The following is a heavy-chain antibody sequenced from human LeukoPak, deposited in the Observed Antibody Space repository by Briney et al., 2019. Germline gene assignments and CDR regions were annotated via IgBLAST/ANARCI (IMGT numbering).Heavy chain of an antibody. V-gene: IGHV4-30-4*08. J-gene: IGHJ4*02. Sequence: SQTLSLTCTVSGGSISSGDSYWSWIRQPRGKGLEWLGYIYYSGSTYYNPSLKSRVTISVDTSKNQFSLKLSSVTAADTAVYYCASRNSGSYSQLDYWGQGTLVTVSS. D-gene: IGHD3-10*01. CDR3: ASRNSGSYSQLDY. CDR1: GGSISSGDSY. CDR2: IYYSGST.